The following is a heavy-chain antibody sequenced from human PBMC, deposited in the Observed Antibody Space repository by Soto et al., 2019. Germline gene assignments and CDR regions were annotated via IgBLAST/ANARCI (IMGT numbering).Heavy chain of an antibody. D-gene: IGHD2-15*01. J-gene: IGHJ4*02. CDR3: ARDSGRIYPFPQSFDF. V-gene: IGHV3-48*03. CDR1: GFTFSSYE. Sequence: GGSLRLSCAASGFTFSSYEMNWVRQAPGKGLEWVSYISSSGSTIYYADSVKGRFTISRDNAKNSLYLQMNSLRAEDTAVYYCARDSGRIYPFPQSFDFCCQATLVTVSS. CDR2: ISSSGSTI.